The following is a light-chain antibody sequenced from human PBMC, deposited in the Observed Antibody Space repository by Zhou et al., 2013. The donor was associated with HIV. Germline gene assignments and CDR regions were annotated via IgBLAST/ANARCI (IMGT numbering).Light chain of an antibody. CDR2: DAS. CDR3: QQSYSTPLT. J-gene: IGKJ4*01. Sequence: DIQMTQSPSSLSASVGDRVTITCQASQDISNYLNWYQQKPGKAPKLLIYDASNLETGVPSRFSGSGSGTDFTFTISSLQPEDFATYYCQQSYSTPLTFGRRDRRWRIK. V-gene: IGKV1-33*01. CDR1: QDISNY.